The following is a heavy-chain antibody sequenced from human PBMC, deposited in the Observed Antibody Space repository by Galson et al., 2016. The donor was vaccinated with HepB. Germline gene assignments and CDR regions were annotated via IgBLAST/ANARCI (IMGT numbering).Heavy chain of an antibody. CDR1: GFTFTSYA. J-gene: IGHJ4*02. Sequence: SLRLSCAASGFTFTSYAMSWVRQAPGKGLKWVSAISGPGWSTFYADSVKGRFTISRNNSKNTPYLEMNSLRADDTAGYYCAKDHGGSGWYDYFDYWGQGTMVTVSS. V-gene: IGHV3-23*01. D-gene: IGHD6-19*01. CDR3: AKDHGGSGWYDYFDY. CDR2: ISGPGWST.